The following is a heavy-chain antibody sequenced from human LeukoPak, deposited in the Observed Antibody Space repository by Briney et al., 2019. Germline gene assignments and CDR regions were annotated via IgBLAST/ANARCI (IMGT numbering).Heavy chain of an antibody. CDR2: ISYDGSNK. CDR1: GFTFSSYA. J-gene: IGHJ4*02. Sequence: GGSLRLSCAASGFTFSSYAMHWVRQAPGKGLEWVAVISYDGSNKFYADSVKGRFTLSRDNSKNTLYLQMDSLRIEDTAVYYCGRGSVGFGELNYWGQGTLVTVSS. CDR3: GRGSVGFGELNY. V-gene: IGHV3-30-3*01. D-gene: IGHD3-10*01.